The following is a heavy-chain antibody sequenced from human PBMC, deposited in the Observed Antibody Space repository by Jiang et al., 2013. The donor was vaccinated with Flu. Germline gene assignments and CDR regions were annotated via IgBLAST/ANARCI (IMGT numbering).Heavy chain of an antibody. CDR1: GFSFDDYG. CDR3: ARGGSDYEGVSY. Sequence: VQLVESGGGVVRPGGSLRLSCAASGFSFDDYGMTWVRQAPGKGLEWVSGITWNGGNSGYADSVKGRFTISRDNAKNSLYLQMHSLRAEDTALYHCARGGSDYEGVSYWGQGTLVTVSS. CDR2: ITWNGGNS. J-gene: IGHJ4*02. D-gene: IGHD4-17*01. V-gene: IGHV3-20*01.